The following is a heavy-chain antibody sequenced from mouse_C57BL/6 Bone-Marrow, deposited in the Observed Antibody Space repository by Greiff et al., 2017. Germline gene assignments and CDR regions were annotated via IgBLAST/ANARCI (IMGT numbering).Heavy chain of an antibody. V-gene: IGHV2-3*01. CDR3: AKGWDGFAY. J-gene: IGHJ2*01. D-gene: IGHD4-1*01. CDR1: GFSLTSYG. Sequence: QVQLKESGPGLVAPSQSLSITCTVSGFSLTSYGVSWVRQPPGKGLEWLGVIWGGGSTNYHSAIITSLSISKENSKIQVFLKLNSRQTDDTATYYGAKGWDGFAYWGQGTTLTVSS. CDR2: IWGGGST.